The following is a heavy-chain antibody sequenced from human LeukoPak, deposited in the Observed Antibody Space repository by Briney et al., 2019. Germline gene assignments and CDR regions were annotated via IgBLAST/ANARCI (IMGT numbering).Heavy chain of an antibody. D-gene: IGHD3-16*01. Sequence: GGSLRLSCEVSGLTFSTYWITWVRQAPGKGLEWVASINQNGREKYYVDSVKGRFTISRDNAKDSLYLQMNSLRDEDTAVYYCARSLGDDWGQGTLVTVSS. CDR3: ARSLGDD. J-gene: IGHJ4*02. CDR1: GLTFSTYW. V-gene: IGHV3-7*01. CDR2: INQNGREK.